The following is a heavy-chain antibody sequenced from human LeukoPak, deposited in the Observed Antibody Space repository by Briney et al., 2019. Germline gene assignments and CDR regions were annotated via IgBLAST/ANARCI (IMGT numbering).Heavy chain of an antibody. D-gene: IGHD3-22*01. CDR2: ITGSGGIT. Sequence: AGGSLRLSCAASGFTFSSYAMNWVRQAPGKGLDWVSVITGSGGITYYADSVKGRFTISRDNSKNTLYLQMNSLRAEDTAVYYCAKLPTYHYDSSGYYLQFDYWGQGTLVTVSS. CDR1: GFTFSSYA. J-gene: IGHJ4*02. V-gene: IGHV3-23*01. CDR3: AKLPTYHYDSSGYYLQFDY.